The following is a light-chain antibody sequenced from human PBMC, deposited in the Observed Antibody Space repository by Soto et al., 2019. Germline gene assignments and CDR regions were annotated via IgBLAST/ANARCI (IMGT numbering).Light chain of an antibody. J-gene: IGLJ1*01. CDR2: EDS. Sequence: QSVLTQPASVSGSPGQSITISCTGTDSDVGGYNYVSWYQQHPGTAPKLIFYEDSNRPSGVSTRFSGSKSGNTASLTISGLQAEDEADYYCSSYTTSSTPYVFGTGTKVTVL. CDR1: DSDVGGYNY. CDR3: SSYTTSSTPYV. V-gene: IGLV2-14*01.